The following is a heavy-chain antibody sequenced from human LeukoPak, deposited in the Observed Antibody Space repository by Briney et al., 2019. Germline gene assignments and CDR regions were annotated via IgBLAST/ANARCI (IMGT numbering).Heavy chain of an antibody. CDR2: IYIGGSS. CDR3: ARDRGSGDSKGYLDF. J-gene: IGHJ4*02. V-gene: IGHV3-53*01. CDR1: GFIVSSNH. D-gene: IGHD3-22*01. Sequence: GGSLRLSCAASGFIVSSNHMNWVRQAPGKGLEWVSVIYIGGSSYYADSAKGRFIISRYNSENTVYIQMNSLRVEDTAVYYCARDRGSGDSKGYLDFWGQGTLVTVSS.